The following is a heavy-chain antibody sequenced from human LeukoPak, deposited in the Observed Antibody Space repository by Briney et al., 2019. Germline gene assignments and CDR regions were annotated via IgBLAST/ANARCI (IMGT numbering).Heavy chain of an antibody. V-gene: IGHV3-9*01. Sequence: PGRSLRLSCAASGFTFHDYGMHWVRLAPGKGLEWVSGISFNSGRIGYADSVKGRFTISRDNAKNSLYLQMNSLRPEDTALYYCAKDGWCGNSDLHGDFDSWGQGILVTVSS. CDR1: GFTFHDYG. J-gene: IGHJ4*02. D-gene: IGHD2-8*01. CDR2: ISFNSGRI. CDR3: AKDGWCGNSDLHGDFDS.